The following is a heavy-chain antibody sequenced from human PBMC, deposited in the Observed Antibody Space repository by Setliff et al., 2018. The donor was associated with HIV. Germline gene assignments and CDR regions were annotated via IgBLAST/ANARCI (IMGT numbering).Heavy chain of an antibody. CDR1: GGPFNFYF. V-gene: IGHV4-34*01. J-gene: IGHJ4*02. D-gene: IGHD6-6*01. Sequence: SETLSLTCAVYGGPFNFYFWTWIRQTPGKGLEWIGDISHSGKSNYNPSLESRVTMSVDTSKNQFSLRLTPVTAADTAIYYCARSSGRYSTSSLAFWGQGTLVTVSS. CDR2: ISHSGKS. CDR3: ARSSGRYSTSSLAF.